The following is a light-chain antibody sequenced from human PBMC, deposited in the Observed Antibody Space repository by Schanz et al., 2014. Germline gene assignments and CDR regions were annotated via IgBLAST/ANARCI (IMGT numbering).Light chain of an antibody. J-gene: IGLJ2*01. CDR2: GNS. CDR3: SSYSSTSTLV. V-gene: IGLV1-40*01. Sequence: QSVLTQPPSVSGAPGQRVTISCTGSSSNIGAGYDVHWYQQLPGTAPKLLIYGNSNRPSGVPDRFSGSKSATSASLAITGLQAEDEADYYCSSYSSTSTLVFGGGTKLTVL. CDR1: SSNIGAGYD.